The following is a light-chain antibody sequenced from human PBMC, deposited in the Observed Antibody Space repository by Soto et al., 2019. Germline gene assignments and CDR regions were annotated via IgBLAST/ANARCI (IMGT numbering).Light chain of an antibody. Sequence: DIQMTQSPSTLCASVGDRVTVTCRASQSISSRLAWYHQRPGKAPQLLIYDASSLESGVPSRFSGSGSGTDFTLTISSLQPDDFVTYYCQQYKSYPLTFGGGTKVDIK. J-gene: IGKJ4*01. CDR1: QSISSR. CDR2: DAS. V-gene: IGKV1-5*01. CDR3: QQYKSYPLT.